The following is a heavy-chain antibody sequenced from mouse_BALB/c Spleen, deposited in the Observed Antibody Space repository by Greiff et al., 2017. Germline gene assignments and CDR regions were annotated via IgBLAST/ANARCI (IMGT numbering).Heavy chain of an antibody. CDR2: INPSNGGT. D-gene: IGHD2-4*01. J-gene: IGHJ2*01. V-gene: IGHV1S81*02. Sequence: QVHVKQSGAELVKPGASVKLSCKASGYTFTSYYMYWVKQRPGQGLEWIGGINPSNGGTNFNEKFKSKATLTVDKSSSTAYMQLSSLTSEDSAVYYCTSTMITTGYFDYWGQGTTLTVSS. CDR1: GYTFTSYY. CDR3: TSTMITTGYFDY.